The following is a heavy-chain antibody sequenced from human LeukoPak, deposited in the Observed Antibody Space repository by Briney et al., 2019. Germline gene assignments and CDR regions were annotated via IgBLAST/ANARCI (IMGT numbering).Heavy chain of an antibody. V-gene: IGHV3-66*01. CDR1: GFTVSGNY. D-gene: IGHD4-17*01. CDR2: IYSGGST. CDR3: AAPLTVIPY. Sequence: GGPLRLSCAASGFTVSGNYMTWVRQVSGKGLEWVSVIYSGGSTYYTDSVRGRFSISRDNSQNTLYLQMNSLRAEDTAVYYCAAPLTVIPYWGQGTLVTVSS. J-gene: IGHJ4*02.